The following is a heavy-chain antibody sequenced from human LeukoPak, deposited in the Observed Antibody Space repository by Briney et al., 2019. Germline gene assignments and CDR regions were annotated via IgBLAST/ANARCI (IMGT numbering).Heavy chain of an antibody. J-gene: IGHJ3*02. D-gene: IGHD1-1*01. CDR3: ARARNDASIDAFDI. CDR1: GGTFSNYA. V-gene: IGHV1-18*01. Sequence: GASVKVSCKASGGTFSNYAISWVRQAPGQGLEWMGWISAYNGNTNYAQKLQGRVTMTTDTSTSTAYMELRSLRSDDTAVYYCARARNDASIDAFDIWGQGTMVTVSS. CDR2: ISAYNGNT.